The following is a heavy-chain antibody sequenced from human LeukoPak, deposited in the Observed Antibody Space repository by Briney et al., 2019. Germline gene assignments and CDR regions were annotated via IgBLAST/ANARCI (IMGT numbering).Heavy chain of an antibody. CDR3: ARHESAYYYDSSGFDY. D-gene: IGHD3-22*01. V-gene: IGHV4-34*01. J-gene: IGHJ4*02. CDR2: INHRGST. CDR1: GGSFSGYY. Sequence: PSETLSLTCAVYGGSFSGYYWSWIRQPPGKGLEWIGEINHRGSTNYNPSLKSRVTISVDTSKNQFSLKLSSVTAADTAVYYCARHESAYYYDSSGFDYWGQGTLVTVSS.